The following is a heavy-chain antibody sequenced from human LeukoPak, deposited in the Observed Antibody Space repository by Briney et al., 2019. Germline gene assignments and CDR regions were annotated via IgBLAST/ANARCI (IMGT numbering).Heavy chain of an antibody. CDR1: GFTFSSYA. J-gene: IGHJ4*02. V-gene: IGHV3-64*01. D-gene: IGHD2-2*01. Sequence: GGPLRLSCAASGFTFSSYAMHWVRQAPGKGLEYVSAISSNGGSTYYANSVKGRFTISRDNSKNTPYLQMGSLRAEDMAVYYCARTNYRVVVPAAIDYWGQGTLVTVSS. CDR2: ISSNGGST. CDR3: ARTNYRVVVPAAIDY.